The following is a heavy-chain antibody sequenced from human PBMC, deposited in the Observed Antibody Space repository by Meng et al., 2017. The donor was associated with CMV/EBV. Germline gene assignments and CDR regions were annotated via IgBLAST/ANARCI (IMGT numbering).Heavy chain of an antibody. Sequence: ASVTVSCKACVYTFTSYVISGLRQAPGQGLEWMGWISGYNGNTNYAQKLQGRVTMTTDTSTSTAYMELRSLRSDDTAEYYCPRDLGRGRWFDPWGQGTLVTVSS. CDR2: ISGYNGNT. J-gene: IGHJ5*02. CDR3: PRDLGRGRWFDP. CDR1: VYTFTSYV. D-gene: IGHD3-16*01. V-gene: IGHV1-18*01.